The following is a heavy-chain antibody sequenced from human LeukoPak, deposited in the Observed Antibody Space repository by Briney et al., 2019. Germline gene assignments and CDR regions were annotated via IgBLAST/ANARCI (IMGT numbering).Heavy chain of an antibody. CDR1: GFVFRNCE. V-gene: IGHV3-48*03. CDR2: TSSSGDTR. J-gene: IGHJ4*02. D-gene: IGHD5-24*01. Sequence: PGGSLRLSCEVSGFVFRNCEMNWVRQAPGEGLEWLSYTSSSGDTRYYADSVKGRFTISRDNARSSLYLQMNSLRVEDTAVYYCACDRRDNWHLDYWGQGTLVIVCS. CDR3: ACDRRDNWHLDY.